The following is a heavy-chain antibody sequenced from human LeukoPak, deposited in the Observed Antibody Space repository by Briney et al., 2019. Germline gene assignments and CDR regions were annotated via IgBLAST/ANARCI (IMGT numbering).Heavy chain of an antibody. V-gene: IGHV1-18*01. J-gene: IGHJ4*02. CDR2: ISAYNGNT. CDR1: GYTFTSYG. CDR3: ARGGGGEFYYDILTGYPFDY. D-gene: IGHD3-9*01. Sequence: GASVKVSCKASGYTFTSYGISWVRQAPGQGLEWMGWISAYNGNTNYAQKLQGRVTMTTDTSTSTAYMELRSLRSDDTAVYYCARGGGGEFYYDILTGYPFDYWGQGTLVTVSS.